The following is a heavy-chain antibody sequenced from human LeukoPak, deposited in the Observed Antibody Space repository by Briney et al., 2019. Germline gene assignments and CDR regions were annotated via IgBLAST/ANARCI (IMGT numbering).Heavy chain of an antibody. D-gene: IGHD3-10*01. J-gene: IGHJ5*02. CDR1: GFTFDDYA. Sequence: GGSLRLSCAASGFTFDDYAMHWVRQAPGKGLEWVSGISWNSGSICYADSVKGRFTISRDNAKNSLYLQMNSLRAEDTALYYCARMVRGVIGRFGWFDPWGQGTLVTVSS. CDR2: ISWNSGSI. V-gene: IGHV3-9*01. CDR3: ARMVRGVIGRFGWFDP.